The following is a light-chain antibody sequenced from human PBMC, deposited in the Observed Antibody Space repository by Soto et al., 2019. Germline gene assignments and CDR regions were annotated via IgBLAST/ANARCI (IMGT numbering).Light chain of an antibody. J-gene: IGKJ3*01. CDR3: QQRSNWPFT. CDR1: ETVGSL. V-gene: IGKV3-11*01. Sequence: PGERATLSCRASETVGSLLAWYQQKPGQAPRLLISDASNRATGIPARFSGGGPGTDFTLTISSLEPEDFGVYFCQQRSNWPFTFGHGTKLEI. CDR2: DAS.